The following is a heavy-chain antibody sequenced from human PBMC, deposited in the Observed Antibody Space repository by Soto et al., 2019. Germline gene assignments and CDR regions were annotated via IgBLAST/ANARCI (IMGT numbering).Heavy chain of an antibody. Sequence: VASVKVSCKASGYTFTGYYMHWVRQAPGQGLEWMGWINPNGGGTNYAQKFQGWVTMTRDTSISTAYMVLSRLRSDDTAVYYCARAYHYYDSSGYYYRGSDAFDIWGQGTMVTVSS. CDR3: ARAYHYYDSSGYYYRGSDAFDI. CDR1: GYTFTGYY. J-gene: IGHJ3*02. D-gene: IGHD3-22*01. V-gene: IGHV1-2*04. CDR2: INPNGGGT.